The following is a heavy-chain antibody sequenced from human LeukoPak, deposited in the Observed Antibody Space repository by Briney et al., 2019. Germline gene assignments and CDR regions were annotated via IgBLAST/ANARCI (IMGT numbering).Heavy chain of an antibody. D-gene: IGHD2-8*02. CDR1: GFTFSDAW. V-gene: IGHV3-15*01. Sequence: GGSLRLSCAASGFTFSDAWLSWVRQAPGKGPEWVGRIKSSADDGATDYAAPVKGRFTVSRDDSKDTLYLQTNSLKTEDTAVYYCSLRYCSGTSCPGYWGQGTLVTVSS. J-gene: IGHJ4*02. CDR3: SLRYCSGTSCPGY. CDR2: IKSSADDGAT.